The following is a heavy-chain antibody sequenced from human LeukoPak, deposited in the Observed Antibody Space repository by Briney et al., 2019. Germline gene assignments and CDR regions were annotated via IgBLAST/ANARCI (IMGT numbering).Heavy chain of an antibody. CDR2: SKHSGST. Sequence: SETLSLICAVYGWSFSGYYWRWIRQPPGRGLEWVGESKHSGSTNYNPSLKSRVTISVDTSKNQFSLKLSSVTAADTAVYYCARGMKYYDFWSGFGRGYMDVWGKGTTVTVSS. CDR1: GWSFSGYY. V-gene: IGHV4-34*01. D-gene: IGHD3-3*01. CDR3: ARGMKYYDFWSGFGRGYMDV. J-gene: IGHJ6*03.